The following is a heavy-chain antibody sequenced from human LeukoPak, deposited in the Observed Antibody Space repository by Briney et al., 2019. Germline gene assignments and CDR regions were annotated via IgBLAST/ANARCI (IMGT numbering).Heavy chain of an antibody. J-gene: IGHJ4*02. V-gene: IGHV3-30*02. CDR1: GFTFSSYG. CDR3: AKDRSESLYYFDY. CDR2: IRYDGSNK. Sequence: TGGSLRLSCAASGFTFSSYGMHWVRQAPGKGQEWVAFIRYDGSNKYYADSVKGRFTISRDNSKNTLYLQMNSLRAEDTAVYYCAKDRSESLYYFDYWGQGTLVTVSS.